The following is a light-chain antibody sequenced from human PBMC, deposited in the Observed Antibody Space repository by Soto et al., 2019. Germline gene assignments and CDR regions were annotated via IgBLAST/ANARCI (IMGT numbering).Light chain of an antibody. J-gene: IGLJ2*01. V-gene: IGLV1-40*01. CDR2: GNS. CDR3: QSYDSSPEVV. CDR1: SSNIGAGHD. Sequence: QAVVTQPPSVSGAPGQRVTISCTGSSSNIGAGHDVHWYQQLPGTAPKLLIYGNSNRPSGVPDRFSGSKSGTSASLAITGLQAEDEADYYCQSYDSSPEVVFGGGTKVTVL.